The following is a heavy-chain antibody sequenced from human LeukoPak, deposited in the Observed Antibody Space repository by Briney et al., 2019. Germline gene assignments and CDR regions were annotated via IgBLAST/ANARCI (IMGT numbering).Heavy chain of an antibody. V-gene: IGHV3-30*02. CDR2: IRFDGSDK. J-gene: IGHJ4*02. CDR3: ARVQFRYSDY. D-gene: IGHD3-9*01. Sequence: GGSLRLSCAASGFTFSDYGMHWVRQAPGKGLKWMTFIRFDGSDKYYTDSVKGRFTISRDNAKNSLYLQMNSLRAEDTAVYYCARVQFRYSDYWGQGTLVTVSS. CDR1: GFTFSDYG.